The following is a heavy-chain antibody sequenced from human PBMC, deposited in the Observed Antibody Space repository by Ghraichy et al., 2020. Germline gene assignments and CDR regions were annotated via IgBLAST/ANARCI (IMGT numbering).Heavy chain of an antibody. CDR3: ARARTYDSSGYLLYYYYYMDV. J-gene: IGHJ6*03. D-gene: IGHD3-22*01. Sequence: SETLSLTCAVSGGSISSGGYSWSWIRQPPGKGLEWIGYIYHSGSTYYNPSLKSRVTISVDRSKNQFSLKLSSVTAADTAVYYCARARTYDSSGYLLYYYYYMDVWGKGTTVTVSS. V-gene: IGHV4-30-2*01. CDR1: GGSISSGGYS. CDR2: IYHSGST.